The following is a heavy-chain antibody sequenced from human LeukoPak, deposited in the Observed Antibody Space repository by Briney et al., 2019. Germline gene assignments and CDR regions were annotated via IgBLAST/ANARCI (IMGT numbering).Heavy chain of an antibody. Sequence: QPGGSLRLSCAASGFTFSSYAMHWVRQAPGKGLEYVSAISSNGGSTYYANSVKGRFTISRDNSKNTLYLQMGRLRAEDMAVYYCARLYCGSTSCLFDYWGQGTLVTVSS. J-gene: IGHJ4*02. CDR2: ISSNGGST. D-gene: IGHD2-2*01. CDR1: GFTFSSYA. V-gene: IGHV3-64*01. CDR3: ARLYCGSTSCLFDY.